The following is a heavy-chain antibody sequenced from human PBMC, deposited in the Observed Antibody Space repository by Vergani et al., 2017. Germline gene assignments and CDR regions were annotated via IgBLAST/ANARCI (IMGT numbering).Heavy chain of an antibody. CDR1: GFTFSDHY. CDR3: ARVTVGVDY. D-gene: IGHD3-22*01. Sequence: EVQLVESGGGLVQPGGSLRLSCAASGFTFSDHYMDWVRQAPGKGLEWVGRTRNKANSYTTEYAASVEGRFAISRDDSKNSLYLQMNSLKTEDTAVYYCARVTVGVDYWGQGTLVTVSS. J-gene: IGHJ4*02. CDR2: TRNKANSYTT. V-gene: IGHV3-72*01.